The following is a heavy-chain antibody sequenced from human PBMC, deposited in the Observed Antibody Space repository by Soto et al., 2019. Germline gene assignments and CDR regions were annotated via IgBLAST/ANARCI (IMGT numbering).Heavy chain of an antibody. J-gene: IGHJ4*01. V-gene: IGHV3-7*01. Sequence: EVQLVESGGGLVQPGGSLRLSCAASGFTFSSYWMNWVRQAPGKGLEWVATIKQDGSERYYGDSEKGRFTISRNNAKNSLNLQMNNLRAEGTAVYYCGRRDYCGLWGQGTLVTGFS. CDR3: GRRDYCGL. D-gene: IGHD4-17*01. CDR1: GFTFSSYW. CDR2: IKQDGSER.